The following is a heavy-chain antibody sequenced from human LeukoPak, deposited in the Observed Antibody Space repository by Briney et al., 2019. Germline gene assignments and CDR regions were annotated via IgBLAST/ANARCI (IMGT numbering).Heavy chain of an antibody. J-gene: IGHJ5*01. Sequence: ASVKVSCKASGYTFTNYGINWVRQAPGQGLEWVGWISAYNDNTHYAQNLQGRVTMTTDTPTSTAFMELRSLRSDDTAVYYCARGSEWSLTHYNWFDSWGQGTLVTVSP. V-gene: IGHV1-18*01. D-gene: IGHD3-3*01. CDR2: ISAYNDNT. CDR3: ARGSEWSLTHYNWFDS. CDR1: GYTFTNYG.